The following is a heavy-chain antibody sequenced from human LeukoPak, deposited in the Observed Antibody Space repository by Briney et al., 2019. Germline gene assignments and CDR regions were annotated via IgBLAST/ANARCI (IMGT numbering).Heavy chain of an antibody. D-gene: IGHD6-13*01. CDR3: ARVSSSSWYPCFDY. CDR1: GFTFSSYT. V-gene: IGHV3-21*04. J-gene: IGHJ4*02. CDR2: ISSGSSYI. Sequence: PGGSLRLPCAASGFTFSSYTMNWVRQAPGKGLEWVSIISSGSSYIHYADSVKGRFTISRDNAKNSLYLQMNSLRAEDTAVYYCARVSSSSWYPCFDYWGQGTLVTVSS.